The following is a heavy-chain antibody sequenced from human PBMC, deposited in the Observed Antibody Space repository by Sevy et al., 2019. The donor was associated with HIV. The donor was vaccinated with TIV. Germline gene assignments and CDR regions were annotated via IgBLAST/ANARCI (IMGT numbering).Heavy chain of an antibody. V-gene: IGHV4-31*03. Sequence: SETLSLTCTVSGGSISSGGYYWSWIRQHPGKGLEWIGYIYYSGSTYYNPSLKSRVTISVDTSKNQFSLKLSSVTAADTAVYYCARAQGLGYSCYSMLNWFDPWGQGTLVTVSS. J-gene: IGHJ5*02. CDR1: GGSISSGGYY. CDR3: ARAQGLGYSCYSMLNWFDP. D-gene: IGHD5-12*01. CDR2: IYYSGST.